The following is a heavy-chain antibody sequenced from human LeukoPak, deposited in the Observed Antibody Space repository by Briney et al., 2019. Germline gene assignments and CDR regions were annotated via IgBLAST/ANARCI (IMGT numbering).Heavy chain of an antibody. Sequence: GGSLRPSCAASGFTFSSYEMMWVRQAPGKGLEWISYISSSGSTIYSADSVKGRFTISRDNPKNSLYLQMNSLRAEDTAVYYCARGHYYDSSGYDYWGQGTLVTVSS. CDR2: ISSSGSTI. V-gene: IGHV3-48*03. CDR3: ARGHYYDSSGYDY. CDR1: GFTFSSYE. D-gene: IGHD3-22*01. J-gene: IGHJ4*02.